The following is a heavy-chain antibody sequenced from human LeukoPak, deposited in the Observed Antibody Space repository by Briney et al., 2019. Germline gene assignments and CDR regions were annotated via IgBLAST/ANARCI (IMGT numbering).Heavy chain of an antibody. CDR2: INADGDKT. D-gene: IGHD6-13*01. CDR3: ARPSRSNWFYYYGMDV. Sequence: ASVKVSCKASGYTFTRFHMHWVRQAPGQGLEWMGVINADGDKTTYAEKFRGRLTLTTDTSTTSVYMELSSLRSEDTAVYFCARPSRSNWFYYYGMDVWGPGTTVIVSS. CDR1: GYTFTRFH. V-gene: IGHV1-46*01. J-gene: IGHJ6*02.